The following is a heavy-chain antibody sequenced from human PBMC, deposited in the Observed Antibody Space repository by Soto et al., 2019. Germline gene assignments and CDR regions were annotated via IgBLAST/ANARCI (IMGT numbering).Heavy chain of an antibody. CDR3: AHGLRPDAFDI. CDR2: IYWDDDK. V-gene: IGHV2-5*02. J-gene: IGHJ3*02. Sequence: QITLKESGPPLVKPTQTLTLTCTFSGFSLSTSGVGVGWIRQPPGKALEWLALIYWDDDKRYSPSLKSRLTITTDTSQTQVVLTMTNMDPVDTATYYCAHGLRPDAFDIWGQGTMVTVSS. CDR1: GFSLSTSGVG. D-gene: IGHD4-17*01.